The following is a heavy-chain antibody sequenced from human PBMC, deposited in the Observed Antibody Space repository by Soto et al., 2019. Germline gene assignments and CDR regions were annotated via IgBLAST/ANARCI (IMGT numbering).Heavy chain of an antibody. J-gene: IGHJ6*02. CDR1: GYIFTSYW. CDR2: IYPGDADT. V-gene: IGHV5-51*01. Sequence: GASLKISCGGSGYIFTSYWTAWVRQMPGKGLEWMGIIYPGDADTKYSPSFQGQVTMSADKSISTTYLQWSSLKASDTAMYYCARLTVSRDYYYGMDVWGQGTTVTVSS. D-gene: IGHD4-17*01. CDR3: ARLTVSRDYYYGMDV.